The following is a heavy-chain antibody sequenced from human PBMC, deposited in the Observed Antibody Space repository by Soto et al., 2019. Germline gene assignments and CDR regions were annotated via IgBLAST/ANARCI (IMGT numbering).Heavy chain of an antibody. CDR1: GGSISSYY. CDR2: IYYSGST. Sequence: PSETLSLTCTVSGGSISSYYWSWIRQPPGKGLEWIGYIYYSGSTNYNPSLKSRVTISVDTSKNQFSLKLSSVTAADTAVYYCARSRCSSTSCSPRNWFDPWGQGTLVTVSS. D-gene: IGHD2-2*01. CDR3: ARSRCSSTSCSPRNWFDP. V-gene: IGHV4-59*08. J-gene: IGHJ5*02.